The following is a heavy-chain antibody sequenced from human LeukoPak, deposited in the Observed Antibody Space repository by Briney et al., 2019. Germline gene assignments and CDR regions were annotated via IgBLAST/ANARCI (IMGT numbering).Heavy chain of an antibody. CDR2: ISYDGSNK. CDR1: GFTFSSYA. CDR3: ARDRVEVVIPYYYGMDV. V-gene: IGHV3-30-3*01. J-gene: IGHJ6*02. D-gene: IGHD3-16*02. Sequence: PGGSLRLSCAASGFTFSSYAMHWVRQAPGKGLEWVAVISYDGSNKYYADSVKGRFTISRDNSKNTLYLQMNSLRAEDTAVYYCARDRVEVVIPYYYGMDVWGQGTTVTVSS.